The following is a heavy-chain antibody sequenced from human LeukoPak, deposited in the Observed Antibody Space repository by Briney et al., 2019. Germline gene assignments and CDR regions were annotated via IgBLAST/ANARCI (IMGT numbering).Heavy chain of an antibody. V-gene: IGHV3-23*01. CDR2: ISGSGGST. J-gene: IGHJ6*02. CDR3: AKGPKSLWFGELLPYYYGMDV. Sequence: GGSLRLSCAASGFTFSSYAMSWVRRAPGKGLEWVSAISGSGGSTYYADSVKGRFTISRDNSKNTLYLQMNSLRAEDTAVYYCAKGPKSLWFGELLPYYYGMDVWGQGTTVTVSS. CDR1: GFTFSSYA. D-gene: IGHD3-10*01.